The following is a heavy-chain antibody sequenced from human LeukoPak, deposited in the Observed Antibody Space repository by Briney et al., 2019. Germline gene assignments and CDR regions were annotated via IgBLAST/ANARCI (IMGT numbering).Heavy chain of an antibody. CDR3: ARQPGAGWFDP. J-gene: IGHJ5*02. Sequence: SWIGWARQMPGKGLEWMAIINPGDSDTRYSPSFQGQVTIPADKSISTVYLQWGSLKASDTAMYYCARQPGAGWFDPWGQGTLVTVSS. CDR2: INPGDSDT. D-gene: IGHD3-10*01. CDR1: SW. V-gene: IGHV5-51*01.